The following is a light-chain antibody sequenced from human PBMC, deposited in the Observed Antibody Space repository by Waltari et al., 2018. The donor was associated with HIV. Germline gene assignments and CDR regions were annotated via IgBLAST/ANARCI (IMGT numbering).Light chain of an antibody. CDR2: EVS. J-gene: IGLJ3*02. V-gene: IGLV2-14*01. Sequence: QSALTQPASVSGSPGQSITIPCTGTSSDVGCYNYVSWYQQHPGKTPKLMIYEVSNRPSGVSNRFSGSKSGNTASLTISGLQAEDEADYYCSSYTSSSTLRVFGGGTKLTVL. CDR1: SSDVGCYNY. CDR3: SSYTSSSTLRV.